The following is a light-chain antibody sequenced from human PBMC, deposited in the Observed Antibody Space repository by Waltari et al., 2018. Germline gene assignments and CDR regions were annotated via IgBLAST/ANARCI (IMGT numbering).Light chain of an antibody. CDR3: QQYYSYPRT. J-gene: IGKJ1*01. V-gene: IGKV1-8*01. CDR1: QGISSY. CDR2: AAS. Sequence: AIRMTQSPSSLSASTGDRVTITCRASQGISSYLAWYQQKPGKAPKLLIYAASTLQRGVPSRFSGSGSVTDFTLTISCLQSEDFATYYCQQYYSYPRTFGQGTKVEIK.